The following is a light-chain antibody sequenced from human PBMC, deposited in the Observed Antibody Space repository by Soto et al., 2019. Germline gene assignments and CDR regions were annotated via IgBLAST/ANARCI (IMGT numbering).Light chain of an antibody. V-gene: IGKV1-12*01. J-gene: IGKJ1*01. CDR2: GAS. CDR3: QQADSFPRT. Sequence: DIQMTQSLSSVSASVGYRFTITCRASQGISTWLAWYQQKPGKAPKFLIYGASNLQSGVPSRFSGSGSGTDFTLTINSLQPEDFATYYCQQADSFPRTFGQGTKVDIK. CDR1: QGISTW.